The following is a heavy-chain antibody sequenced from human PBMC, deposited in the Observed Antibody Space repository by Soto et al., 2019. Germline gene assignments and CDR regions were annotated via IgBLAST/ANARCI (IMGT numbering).Heavy chain of an antibody. CDR2: IYSSGST. CDR3: ARRDYLSTFDY. D-gene: IGHD4-17*01. J-gene: IGHJ4*02. Sequence: QLQLQESGPGLVKPSETLSLTCTVSGGSISSSSYYWGWIRQPPGKGLEWIGSIYSSGSTYYNPSLKSRVTISVDTSKNQFSLKLSSVTAADTAVYYCARRDYLSTFDYWGQGTLVTVSS. V-gene: IGHV4-39*01. CDR1: GGSISSSSYY.